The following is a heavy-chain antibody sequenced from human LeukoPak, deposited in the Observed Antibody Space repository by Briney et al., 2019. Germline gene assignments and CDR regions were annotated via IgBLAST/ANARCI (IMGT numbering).Heavy chain of an antibody. V-gene: IGHV4-39*01. CDR3: ARGPDCTNGVCSINWFDP. D-gene: IGHD2-8*01. CDR2: IYYSGST. J-gene: IGHJ5*02. CDR1: GGSISSSSYY. Sequence: KPSETLSLTCTVSGGSISSSSYYWGWIRRPPGKGLEWIGSIYYSGSTYYNPSLKSRVTISVDTSKNQFSLKLSSVTAADTAVYYCARGPDCTNGVCSINWFDPWGQGTLVTVSS.